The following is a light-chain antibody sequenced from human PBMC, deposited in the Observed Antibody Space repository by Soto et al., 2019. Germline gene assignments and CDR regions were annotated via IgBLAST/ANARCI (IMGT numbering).Light chain of an antibody. CDR2: DAS. CDR3: QHYNTYPWM. V-gene: IGKV1-5*01. Sequence: DTETQQPDSTLCGSGGDRGSITRRASQAIDSWFAWYQQKPGRAPKLLIFDASSLESGVPSRFSGNGSGTEFTLTISGLQPGDFASYYCQHYNTYPWMFGQGTKVDIK. CDR1: QAIDSW. J-gene: IGKJ1*01.